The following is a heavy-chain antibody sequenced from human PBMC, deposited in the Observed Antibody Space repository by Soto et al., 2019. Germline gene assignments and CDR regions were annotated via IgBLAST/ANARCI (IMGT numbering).Heavy chain of an antibody. CDR1: GFTFSSYS. D-gene: IGHD6-13*01. J-gene: IGHJ4*02. V-gene: IGHV3-21*01. Sequence: GGSLRLSCAASGFTFSSYSMNWVRQAPGKGLEWVSSISSSSSYIYYADSVKGRFTISRDNAKNSLYLQMNSLRAEDTAVYYCARDDGIAAAGKAGDHWGQGTLVTVSS. CDR3: ARDDGIAAAGKAGDH. CDR2: ISSSSSYI.